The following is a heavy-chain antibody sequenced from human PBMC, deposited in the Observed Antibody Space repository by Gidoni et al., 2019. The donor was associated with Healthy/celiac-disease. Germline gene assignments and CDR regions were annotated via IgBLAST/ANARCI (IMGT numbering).Heavy chain of an antibody. CDR2: ISYDGSNK. CDR1: GFTFSSYA. V-gene: IGHV3-30-3*01. Sequence: QVQLVESGGGVVQPGRSLRLSCAASGFTFSSYAMHWVRQAPGKGLEWVAVISYDGSNKYYADSVKGRFTISRDNSKNTLYLQMNSLRAEDTAVYYCARGFDYYGMDVWGQGTTVTVSS. CDR3: ARGFDYYGMDV. J-gene: IGHJ6*02.